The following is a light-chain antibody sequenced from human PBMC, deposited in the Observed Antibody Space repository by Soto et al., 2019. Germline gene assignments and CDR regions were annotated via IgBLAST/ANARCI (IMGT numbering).Light chain of an antibody. CDR3: CSYAGSSYVV. CDR1: SSDVGGYNY. J-gene: IGLJ2*01. CDR2: DVS. Sequence: QSVLTQPRSVSGSPGQSVTISCTGTSSDVGGYNYVSWYQQHPGKAPKLMIYDVSKRPSGVPDRFSGSKSGNTASLTISGLQAEDEADYYCCSYAGSSYVVFGGGTKLTVL. V-gene: IGLV2-11*01.